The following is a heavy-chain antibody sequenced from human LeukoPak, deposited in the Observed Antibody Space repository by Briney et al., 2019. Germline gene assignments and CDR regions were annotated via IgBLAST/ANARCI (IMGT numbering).Heavy chain of an antibody. CDR3: ARDGFVSSGWYDWYYYMDV. Sequence: ASVKVACKASGYTFTSYYMHWVRQAPGQGLEWMGIINPSGGSTSYAQKFQGRVTMTRDPSTSTVYMELSSLRSEDTAVYDCARDGFVSSGWYDWYYYMDVWGKGTTVTVSS. D-gene: IGHD6-19*01. CDR2: INPSGGST. CDR1: GYTFTSYY. J-gene: IGHJ6*03. V-gene: IGHV1-46*01.